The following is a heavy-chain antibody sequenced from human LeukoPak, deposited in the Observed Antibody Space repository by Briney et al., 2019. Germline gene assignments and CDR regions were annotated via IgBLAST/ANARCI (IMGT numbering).Heavy chain of an antibody. CDR2: IYTSGST. J-gene: IGHJ4*02. V-gene: IGHV4-61*02. Sequence: SETLSLTCTVSGGSISSGSYYWSWIRQPAGKGLEWIGRIYTSGSTNYNPSLKSRVTISVDTSKNQFSLKLSSVTAADTAVYYCAREAVLYFDYWGQGTLVTVSS. CDR1: GGSISSGSYY. D-gene: IGHD2-8*01. CDR3: AREAVLYFDY.